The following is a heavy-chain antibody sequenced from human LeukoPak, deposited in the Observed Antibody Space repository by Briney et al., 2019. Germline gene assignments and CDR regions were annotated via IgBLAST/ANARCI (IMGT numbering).Heavy chain of an antibody. CDR3: ARVGRDYGGNSGEGSPFDP. J-gene: IGHJ5*02. V-gene: IGHV1-46*03. D-gene: IGHD4-23*01. CDR2: INPSGGST. Sequence: ASVKVSCKASGYTFTSYYMHWVRQAPGQGLEWMGIINPSGGSTSYAQKFQGRVNMARDTSTSTVYMELSSLRSEDTAVYYCARVGRDYGGNSGEGSPFDPWGQGTLVTVSS. CDR1: GYTFTSYY.